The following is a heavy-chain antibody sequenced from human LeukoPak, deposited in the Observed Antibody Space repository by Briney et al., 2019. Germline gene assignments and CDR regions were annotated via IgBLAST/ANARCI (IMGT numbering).Heavy chain of an antibody. CDR1: GGSISSFY. J-gene: IGHJ6*03. Sequence: NPSETLSLTCTVSGGSISSFYWSWIRQPAGKGLEWIGRIYTSGSTDYNPSLKSRVTMSVDTSKNQFSLKLSSVTAADTAVYYCARDTWDIVVVPAASVYYYMDVWGKGTTVTVSS. D-gene: IGHD2-2*01. CDR2: IYTSGST. V-gene: IGHV4-4*07. CDR3: ARDTWDIVVVPAASVYYYMDV.